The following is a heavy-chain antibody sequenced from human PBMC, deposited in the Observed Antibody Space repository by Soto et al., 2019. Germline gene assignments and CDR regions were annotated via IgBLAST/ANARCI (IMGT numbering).Heavy chain of an antibody. D-gene: IGHD6-6*01. Sequence: QEQLVESGGGVVQPGRPLRLSCAASEFTFSPYPMHWVRQAPGKGLEWVAVISFDGATKYYADSVKGRFAISRDNSMNTLYLQMTSLRTEDTAVYYCAKDQSASSNSYHAMDVWGPGTTVTVS. CDR2: ISFDGATK. V-gene: IGHV3-30*09. CDR1: EFTFSPYP. CDR3: AKDQSASSNSYHAMDV. J-gene: IGHJ6*02.